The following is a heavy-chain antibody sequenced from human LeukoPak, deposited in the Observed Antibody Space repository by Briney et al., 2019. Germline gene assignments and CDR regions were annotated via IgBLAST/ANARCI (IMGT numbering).Heavy chain of an antibody. CDR2: IIPILGIA. V-gene: IGHV1-69*04. CDR3: ARSTPRWLPLDY. D-gene: IGHD5-24*01. Sequence: SVKVSCKASGYTFTSYGISWVRQAPGQGLEWMGRIIPILGIANYAQKFQGRVTITADKSTSTAYMELSSLRSEDTAVYYCARSTPRWLPLDYWGQGTLVTVSS. CDR1: GYTFTSYG. J-gene: IGHJ4*02.